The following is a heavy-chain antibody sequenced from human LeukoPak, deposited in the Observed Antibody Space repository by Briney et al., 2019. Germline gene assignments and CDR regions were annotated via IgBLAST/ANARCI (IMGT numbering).Heavy chain of an antibody. CDR3: ARHRSGSYIRYFDF. J-gene: IGHJ4*02. CDR1: GGSFSGYF. Sequence: SETLSLTCAVYGGSFSGYFWGWIRQSTGKGLEWIGNIYYIGTSDYNPSLKSRVTISIDTSKNQFSLNLRSVTAADTAFYYCARHRSGSYIRYFDFWGQGALVTVSS. D-gene: IGHD1-26*01. CDR2: IYYIGTS. V-gene: IGHV4-34*01.